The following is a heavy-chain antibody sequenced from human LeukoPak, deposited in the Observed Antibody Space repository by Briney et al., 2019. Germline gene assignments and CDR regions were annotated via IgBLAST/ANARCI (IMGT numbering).Heavy chain of an antibody. V-gene: IGHV1-18*01. D-gene: IGHD3-9*01. J-gene: IGHJ4*02. Sequence: ASVKVFCEASGYAFTTYGINWVRQAPGQGLEWMGWISAYNGNTIYTQNLQDRVTMTTDTSTTTAYMELRSLTSDDTAVYYCATSSRFDWLLYFDYWGQGSLVTVSS. CDR1: GYAFTTYG. CDR2: ISAYNGNT. CDR3: ATSSRFDWLLYFDY.